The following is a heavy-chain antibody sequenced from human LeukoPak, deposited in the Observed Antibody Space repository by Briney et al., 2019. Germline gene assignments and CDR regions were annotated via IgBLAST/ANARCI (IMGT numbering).Heavy chain of an antibody. V-gene: IGHV3-23*01. Sequence: GGSLRLSCAASGFTFSNYAMTWVRQAPGKGLEWVSSISGSGGTTYYADSVKGRFTISRDNSKNTPSLQMNSLRAEDTAVYYCAKGLGSGSGRFDYWGQGTLVTVSS. CDR1: GFTFSNYA. CDR2: ISGSGGTT. J-gene: IGHJ4*02. D-gene: IGHD6-19*01. CDR3: AKGLGSGSGRFDY.